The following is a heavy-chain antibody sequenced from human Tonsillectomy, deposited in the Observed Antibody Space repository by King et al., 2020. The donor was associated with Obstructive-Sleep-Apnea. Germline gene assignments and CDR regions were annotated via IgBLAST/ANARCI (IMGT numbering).Heavy chain of an antibody. CDR2: IWYDGSNK. J-gene: IGHJ6*02. Sequence: VQLVQSWGGVVQPGRSLRLSCAASGFTFSSYGMHWVRQAPGKGLEWVAVIWYDGSNKYYADSVKGRFTISRDNSKNTLYLQMNSLRAEDTAVYYCAGDRDYYYGSGSYYYYYYGMDVWGQGTTVTVSS. D-gene: IGHD3-10*01. CDR3: AGDRDYYYGSGSYYYYYYGMDV. V-gene: IGHV3-33*01. CDR1: GFTFSSYG.